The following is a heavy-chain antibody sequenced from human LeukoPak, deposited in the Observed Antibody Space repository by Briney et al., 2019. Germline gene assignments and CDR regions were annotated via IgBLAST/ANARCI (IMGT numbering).Heavy chain of an antibody. V-gene: IGHV3-23*01. J-gene: IGHJ4*02. CDR2: ISISGGTT. D-gene: IGHD4-17*01. Sequence: RTGGSLRLSCAASGFTFSSYAMYWVRQAPGKGLEWVSSISISGGTTYYADSVKGRFTISRENSKSTLYLQMNSLRADDTAVYYCANEIRPNDYWGQGTLVTVSS. CDR3: ANEIRPNDY. CDR1: GFTFSSYA.